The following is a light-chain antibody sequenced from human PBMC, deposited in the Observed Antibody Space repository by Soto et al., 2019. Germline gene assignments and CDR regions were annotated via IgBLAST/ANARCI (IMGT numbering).Light chain of an antibody. V-gene: IGKV3-11*01. CDR1: QSVSSY. CDR3: QQYGSRPFT. CDR2: DAS. J-gene: IGKJ2*01. Sequence: EIVLTQSPATLSLSPGERAALSCRASQSVSSYLAWYQQKPGQAPRLLIYDASKRSAGIPARFSGSGSGTDFTLTISSLEPEDFAVYYCQQYGSRPFTFGQGTKVDIK.